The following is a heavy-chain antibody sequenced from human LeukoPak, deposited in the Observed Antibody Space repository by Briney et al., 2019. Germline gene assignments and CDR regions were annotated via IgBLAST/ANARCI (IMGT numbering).Heavy chain of an antibody. Sequence: SETLSLTCTVSAGSISSSSYSWGWIRQPPGKGLEWIGTFHYTGNTYYSPSLKSRVTISVDTSRNLFSLKLSSMTAADTAVYYCARHGLISSGWSHWFDPWGQGTLVTVSS. V-gene: IGHV4-39*01. CDR1: AGSISSSSYS. D-gene: IGHD6-13*01. J-gene: IGHJ5*02. CDR2: FHYTGNT. CDR3: ARHGLISSGWSHWFDP.